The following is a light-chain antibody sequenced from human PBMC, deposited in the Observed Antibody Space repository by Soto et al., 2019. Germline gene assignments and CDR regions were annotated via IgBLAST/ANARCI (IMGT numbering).Light chain of an antibody. Sequence: QSVLTQPPSVSGAPGQTITMSCTGSGSNVGASYDVHWYQVLPGAGPRLLIYGNSNRPSGVPDRFSGSKSGTSASLAITGLQAEDEADYYCQSYDSSLSGSYVFGTGTKLTVL. J-gene: IGLJ1*01. CDR2: GNS. CDR3: QSYDSSLSGSYV. V-gene: IGLV1-40*01. CDR1: GSNVGASYD.